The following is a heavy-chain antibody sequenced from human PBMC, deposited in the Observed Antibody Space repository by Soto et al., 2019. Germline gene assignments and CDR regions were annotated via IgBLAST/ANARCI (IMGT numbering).Heavy chain of an antibody. J-gene: IGHJ6*02. CDR2: IIPMFGTV. CDR3: ARGLRTGNYGIDV. V-gene: IGHV1-69*01. CDR1: GGTFNNYA. Sequence: QEQLLQSGAEVRKPGSSVKVSCKASGGTFNNYAVSWVRQAPGQGLEWMGGIIPMFGTVNYAQRFQGRLTIAADESTSTAYMELTSLTSADTAIYFCARGLRTGNYGIDVWGQGTTVTVSS. D-gene: IGHD2-15*01.